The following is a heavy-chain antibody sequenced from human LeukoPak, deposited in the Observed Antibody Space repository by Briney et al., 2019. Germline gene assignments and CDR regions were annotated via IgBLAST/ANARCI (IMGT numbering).Heavy chain of an antibody. J-gene: IGHJ4*02. V-gene: IGHV4-39*01. CDR3: ARGVARYYYGSGSYSPYYFDY. D-gene: IGHD3-10*01. Sequence: SETLSLTCTVSGGSISSSSYCWGWIRQPPGKGLEWIGSIYYSGSTYYNPSLKSRVTISVDTSKNQFSLKLSSVTAADTAVYYCARGVARYYYGSGSYSPYYFDYWGQGTLVTVSS. CDR1: GGSISSSSYC. CDR2: IYYSGST.